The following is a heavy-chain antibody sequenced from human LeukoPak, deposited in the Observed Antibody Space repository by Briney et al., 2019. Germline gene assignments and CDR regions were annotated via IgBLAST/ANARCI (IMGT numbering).Heavy chain of an antibody. CDR3: ARENLPVVVTAIRVDWYFDL. J-gene: IGHJ2*01. D-gene: IGHD2-21*02. V-gene: IGHV3-21*01. CDR2: ISSSSSYI. Sequence: GGSLRLSCAASGFTFSSYAMHWVRQAPGKGLEWVSSISSSSSYIYYADSVKGRFTISRDNAKNSLYLQMNSLRAEDTAVYYCARENLPVVVTAIRVDWYFDLWGRGTLVTVSS. CDR1: GFTFSSYA.